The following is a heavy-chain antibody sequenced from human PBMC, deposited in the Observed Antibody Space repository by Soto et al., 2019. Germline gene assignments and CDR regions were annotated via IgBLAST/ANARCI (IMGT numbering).Heavy chain of an antibody. D-gene: IGHD5-18*01. CDR3: ASTSGYSYGPWGDY. V-gene: IGHV1-69*02. CDR1: GGTFSSYT. Sequence: QVQLVQSGAEVKKPGSSVKVSCKASGGTFSSYTISWVRQAPGQGLEWMGRIIPILGIANYAQKFQGRFTVTADKSTSTAYMELSSLRSEDTAVYYCASTSGYSYGPWGDYWGQGTLVTVSS. CDR2: IIPILGIA. J-gene: IGHJ4*02.